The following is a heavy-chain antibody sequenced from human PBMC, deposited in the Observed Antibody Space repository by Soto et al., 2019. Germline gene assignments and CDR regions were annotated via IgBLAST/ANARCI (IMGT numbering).Heavy chain of an antibody. D-gene: IGHD2-2*01. V-gene: IGHV3-23*01. CDR1: GFTFSSYA. CDR3: SKGRGYCISTSCYVGSDY. Sequence: EVPLLETGGGLVPPGGSLRLSGAASGFTFSSYAMSWVRQAPGKGLEWVSALSGSGGSTYYADSVKCRFTISRDNSKTTLYLQMNSLRAEDPSVYYCSKGRGYCISTSCYVGSDYWGQGTLVTVSS. CDR2: LSGSGGST. J-gene: IGHJ4*02.